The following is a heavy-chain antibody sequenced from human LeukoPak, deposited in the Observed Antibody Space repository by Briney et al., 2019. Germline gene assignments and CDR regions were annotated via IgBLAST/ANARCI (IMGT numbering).Heavy chain of an antibody. CDR1: GFTFSSYG. D-gene: IGHD5-12*01. CDR3: ARGEGGCSGYKIDY. Sequence: GGSLRLSCAASGFTFSSYGIHWVRQAPGKGLEWVAVICSDGSNKYYADSVKGRFTISRDNSKNTLYLQMNSLRAEDTAVYFCARGEGGCSGYKIDYWGQGTLVTVSS. CDR2: ICSDGSNK. J-gene: IGHJ4*02. V-gene: IGHV3-33*01.